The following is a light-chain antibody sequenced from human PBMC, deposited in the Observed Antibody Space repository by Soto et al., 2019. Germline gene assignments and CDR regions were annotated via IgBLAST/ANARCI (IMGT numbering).Light chain of an antibody. V-gene: IGKV3-11*01. J-gene: IGKJ5*01. Sequence: EIVLTQSPATLSLSPGERATLSCRASQSVSSYLAWYQQKPGQAPRLLIYDASNRATGIPARFSGSGSGTKFTITISSLQPDDFAVYYCQQRSNWYITFGQGTQLEIK. CDR1: QSVSSY. CDR2: DAS. CDR3: QQRSNWYIT.